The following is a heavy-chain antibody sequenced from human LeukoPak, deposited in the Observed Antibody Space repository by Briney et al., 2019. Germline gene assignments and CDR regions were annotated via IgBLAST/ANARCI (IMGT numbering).Heavy chain of an antibody. J-gene: IGHJ4*02. D-gene: IGHD2-8*01. CDR1: GFTFSGSA. Sequence: PGGSLRLSCAASGFTFSGSALHWVRQASGKGLEWVGRIRSTANGYATAYAASVKGRFTISRDDSKNTAYLQMNSLKTEDTAVYYCTSLLGYCTNDVCYNYWGQGTLVTVSS. CDR2: IRSTANGYAT. CDR3: TSLLGYCTNDVCYNY. V-gene: IGHV3-73*01.